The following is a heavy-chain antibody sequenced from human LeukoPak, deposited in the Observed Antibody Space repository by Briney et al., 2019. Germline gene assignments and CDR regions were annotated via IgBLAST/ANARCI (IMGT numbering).Heavy chain of an antibody. V-gene: IGHV1-2*02. Sequence: GASVKVSCKASGYTFTGYYMHWVRQAPGQGLEWMGWINPNSGGTNYAQKFQGRVTMTRDTSISTAYMELSRLRSDDTAVYYCARGESVVPAAIGSRPGAMDVWGKGTTVTVSS. CDR2: INPNSGGT. CDR1: GYTFTGYY. D-gene: IGHD2-2*02. J-gene: IGHJ6*03. CDR3: ARGESVVPAAIGSRPGAMDV.